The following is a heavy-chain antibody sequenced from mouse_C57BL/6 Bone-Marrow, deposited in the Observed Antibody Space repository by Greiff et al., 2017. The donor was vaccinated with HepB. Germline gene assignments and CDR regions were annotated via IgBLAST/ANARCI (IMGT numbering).Heavy chain of an antibody. J-gene: IGHJ3*01. CDR3: PIYYYGSSYNY. CDR1: GYTFTDYE. Sequence: VQVVESGAELVRPGASVTLSCKASGYTFTDYEMHWVKQTPVHGLEWIGAIDPETGGTAYNQKFKGKAILTADKSSSTAYMELRSLTSEDSAVYYCPIYYYGSSYNYWGQGTLVTVSA. V-gene: IGHV1-15*01. D-gene: IGHD1-1*01. CDR2: IDPETGGT.